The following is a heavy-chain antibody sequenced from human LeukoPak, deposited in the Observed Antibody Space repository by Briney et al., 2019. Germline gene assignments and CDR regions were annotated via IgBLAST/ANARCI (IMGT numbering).Heavy chain of an antibody. CDR3: ARGVLFDY. Sequence: SETLSLTCTVSGYSINNGYYWGWIRQPPGKGLEWIGSIYHSGSTYYKPSLKSRVTISVDTSKNQFSLKLSSVTAADTAVYYCARGVLFDYWGQGTLVTVSS. CDR1: GYSINNGYY. V-gene: IGHV4-38-2*02. J-gene: IGHJ4*02. CDR2: IYHSGST.